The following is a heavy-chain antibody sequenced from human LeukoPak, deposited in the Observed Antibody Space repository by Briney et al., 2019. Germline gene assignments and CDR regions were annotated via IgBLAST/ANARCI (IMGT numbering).Heavy chain of an antibody. V-gene: IGHV3-11*04. CDR1: GFTFSDYY. Sequence: GGSLRFSCAASGFTFSDYYMSWIRQAPGKGLEWVSYISSSGSTIYYADSVKGRFTISRDNARNTVYLQINSLIAEDTAVYYCARGLRDRYGMDVWGQGTTVTVSS. CDR3: ARGLRDRYGMDV. J-gene: IGHJ6*02. CDR2: ISSSGSTI. D-gene: IGHD5-12*01.